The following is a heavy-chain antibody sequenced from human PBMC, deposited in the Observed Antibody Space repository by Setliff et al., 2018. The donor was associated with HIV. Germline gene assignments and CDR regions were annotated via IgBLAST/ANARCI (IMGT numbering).Heavy chain of an antibody. CDR1: GASISSYY. CDR2: IYTSGST. J-gene: IGHJ6*03. CDR3: ASYDFWSDYFYMDV. D-gene: IGHD3-3*01. Sequence: SETLSLTCTVSGASISSYYWSWIRQPAGKGLEWIGHIYTSGSTNYNPSLKSRVTISVDTSKNQFSLKLSSVTAADTAVYYCASYDFWSDYFYMDVWGKGTTVTVSS. V-gene: IGHV4-4*07.